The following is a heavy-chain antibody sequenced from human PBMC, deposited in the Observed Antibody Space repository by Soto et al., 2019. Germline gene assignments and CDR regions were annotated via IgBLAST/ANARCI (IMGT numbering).Heavy chain of an antibody. V-gene: IGHV3-15*01. Sequence: EVQLVESGGGLVKPGGSLRLSCAASGFTFSNAWMSWVRQAPGKGLEWVGRIKSKTDGGTTDYAAPVKGRFTISRDDSKNTLYLQMNSLKTEDTAVYYCTTARITLRSVEFDPWGQGSLVTVSS. J-gene: IGHJ5*02. CDR2: IKSKTDGGTT. D-gene: IGHD3-16*01. CDR1: GFTFSNAW. CDR3: TTARITLRSVEFDP.